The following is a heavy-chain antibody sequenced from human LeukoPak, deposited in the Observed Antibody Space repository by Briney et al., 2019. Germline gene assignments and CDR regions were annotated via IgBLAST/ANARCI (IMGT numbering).Heavy chain of an antibody. Sequence: GGSLRLSCAASGFTFSSNAMHWVRHAPGKGLEWVTVISDDGNNKYYADSVKDRFTISRDNSRNTLYLQMYSLRSEDTAVYYCARGGARIFGGSRYYMDVWGKGTTVTVSS. CDR3: ARGGARIFGGSRYYMDV. CDR2: ISDDGNNK. D-gene: IGHD3-3*01. J-gene: IGHJ6*03. V-gene: IGHV3-30*01. CDR1: GFTFSSNA.